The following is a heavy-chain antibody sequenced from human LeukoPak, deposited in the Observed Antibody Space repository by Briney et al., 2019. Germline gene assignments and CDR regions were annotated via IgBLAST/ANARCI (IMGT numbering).Heavy chain of an antibody. CDR2: IQAGGDEK. CDR3: ARDPPGYGGDDFDY. CDR1: GFTFSTYG. V-gene: IGHV3-30*02. Sequence: PGGSLRLPCAASGFTFSTYGMHWVRQAPGKGREWMTFIQAGGDEKYYAESVKGRFTVSRDNSKNTLYLQMNSLRAEDTAVYYCARDPPGYGGDDFDYWGQGALVTVSS. D-gene: IGHD4-23*01. J-gene: IGHJ4*02.